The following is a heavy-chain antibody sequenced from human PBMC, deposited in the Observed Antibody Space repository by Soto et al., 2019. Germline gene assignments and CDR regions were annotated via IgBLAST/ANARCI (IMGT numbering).Heavy chain of an antibody. Sequence: EVQLLESGGGLVQPGESLRLSCAASGFTFSSYAMTWVRQAPGKGLEWVAAISGSGDYTYFADSVKGRFTISRDNSKDTLYLQMSSLRVEDTAIYYCAKESRSQPQGWLDPWGQGTRVPVSS. CDR3: AKESRSQPQGWLDP. CDR2: ISGSGDYT. D-gene: IGHD2-15*01. CDR1: GFTFSSYA. J-gene: IGHJ5*02. V-gene: IGHV3-23*01.